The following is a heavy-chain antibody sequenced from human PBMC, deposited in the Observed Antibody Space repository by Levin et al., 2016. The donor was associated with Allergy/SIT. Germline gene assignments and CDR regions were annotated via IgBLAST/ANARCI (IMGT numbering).Heavy chain of an antibody. V-gene: IGHV4-61*02. Sequence: GKGLEWIGRIYTSGSTNYNPSLKSRVTISVDTSKNQFSLKLSSVTAADTAVYYCARDGMVRGVIIGFDPWGQGTLVTVSS. D-gene: IGHD3-10*01. J-gene: IGHJ5*02. CDR3: ARDGMVRGVIIGFDP. CDR2: IYTSGST.